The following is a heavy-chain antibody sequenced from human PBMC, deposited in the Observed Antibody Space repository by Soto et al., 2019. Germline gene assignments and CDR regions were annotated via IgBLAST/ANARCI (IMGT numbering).Heavy chain of an antibody. CDR3: AKNGQPPYYYYGLDV. D-gene: IGHD2-8*01. CDR1: DYTFTRYG. J-gene: IGHJ6*02. V-gene: IGHV1-18*01. Sequence: GASVKVSCKASDYTFTRYGISWVRQATGQGLEWMGWISGYNGDTNYAQKFQGRVSMTIDTSTTTAYMELRSLRSDDTAVYYCAKNGQPPYYYYGLDVWGQGTKVTVSS. CDR2: ISGYNGDT.